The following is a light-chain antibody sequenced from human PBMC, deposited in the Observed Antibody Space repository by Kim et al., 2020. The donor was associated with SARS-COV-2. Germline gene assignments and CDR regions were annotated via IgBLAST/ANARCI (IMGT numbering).Light chain of an antibody. J-gene: IGLJ2*01. CDR2: EVS. CDR3: SSYISSSTSVV. V-gene: IGLV2-18*02. CDR1: SSDIGYYNG. Sequence: QSVTISYTGTSSDIGYYNGVSWYQQPPGTAPKLMIYEVSNRPSGVPDRFSGSKSGNTASLTISGLQTEDEADYYCSSYISSSTSVVFGGGTQLTVL.